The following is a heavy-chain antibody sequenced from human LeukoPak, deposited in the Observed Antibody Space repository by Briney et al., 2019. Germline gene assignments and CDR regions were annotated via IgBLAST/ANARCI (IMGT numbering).Heavy chain of an antibody. CDR1: GFTFSGSG. V-gene: IGHV3-48*04. J-gene: IGHJ4*02. CDR3: ARDGGVEYYDSSNYYDY. D-gene: IGHD3-22*01. CDR2: ISSSGSTM. Sequence: GGSLRLSCAASGFTFSGSGMHWVRQAPGKGLEWVSYISSSGSTMYYADSVKGRFTISRDNAKNSLYLQMNSLRAEDTAVYYCARDGGVEYYDSSNYYDYWGQGTLVTVSS.